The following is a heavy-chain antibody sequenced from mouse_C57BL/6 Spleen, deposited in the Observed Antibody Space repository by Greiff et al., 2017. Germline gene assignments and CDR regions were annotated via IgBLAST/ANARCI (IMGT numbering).Heavy chain of an antibody. CDR2: IYPRSGNT. J-gene: IGHJ1*03. Sequence: QVQLQQSGAELARPGASVKLSCKASGYTFTSYGISWVKQRTGQGLEWIGEIYPRSGNTYYNEKFKGKATLTADKSSSTAYMELRSLTSEDSAVYFCARGGVYYGSSYDWYFDVWGTGTTVTVSS. V-gene: IGHV1-81*01. D-gene: IGHD1-1*01. CDR1: GYTFTSYG. CDR3: ARGGVYYGSSYDWYFDV.